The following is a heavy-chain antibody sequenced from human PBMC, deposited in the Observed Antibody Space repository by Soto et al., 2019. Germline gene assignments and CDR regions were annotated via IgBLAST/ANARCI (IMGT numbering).Heavy chain of an antibody. CDR2: IYYSGST. CDR3: ARRAAIGEYGSELFDY. J-gene: IGHJ4*02. D-gene: IGHD3-10*01. V-gene: IGHV4-39*01. Sequence: SETLSLTCTVSGGSISSSSYYWGWIRQPPGKGLEWIGSIYYSGSTYYNPSLKSRVTISVDTSKNQFSLKLSSVTATDTAVYYCARRAAIGEYGSELFDYWGQGTLVTVSS. CDR1: GGSISSSSYY.